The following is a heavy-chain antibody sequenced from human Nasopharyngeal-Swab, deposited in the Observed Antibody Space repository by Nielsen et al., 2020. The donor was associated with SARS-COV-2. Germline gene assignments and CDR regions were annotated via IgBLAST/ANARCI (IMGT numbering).Heavy chain of an antibody. V-gene: IGHV5-51*01. Sequence: GESLKISCKTSGYSFSGYWIGWVRQMPGKGLEWMGIIYPADSDTKYSPSFQGQVTISADKSISTAYLQWSSLKASDTAMYYCAIAARPFAIDYWGQGTLVTVSS. CDR3: AIAARPFAIDY. J-gene: IGHJ4*02. CDR1: GYSFSGYW. CDR2: IYPADSDT. D-gene: IGHD6-6*01.